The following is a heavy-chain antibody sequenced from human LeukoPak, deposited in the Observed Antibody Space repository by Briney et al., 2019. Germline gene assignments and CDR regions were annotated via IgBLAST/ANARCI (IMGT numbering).Heavy chain of an antibody. CDR1: GYTFTSYA. V-gene: IGHV1-3*01. CDR3: ARDPAYSSSWYKHYYGMDV. D-gene: IGHD6-13*01. Sequence: ASVKVSCKASGYTFTSYAMHWVRQAPGQRLEWMGWINAGNGSTKYSQKFQGRVTITRDTSASTAYMELSSLRSEDTAVYYCARDPAYSSSWYKHYYGMDVWGQGTTVTVSS. CDR2: INAGNGST. J-gene: IGHJ6*02.